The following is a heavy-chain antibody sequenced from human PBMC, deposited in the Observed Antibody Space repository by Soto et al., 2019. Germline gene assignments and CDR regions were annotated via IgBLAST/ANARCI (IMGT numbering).Heavy chain of an antibody. CDR1: GYTFTSYD. CDR2: MNPNSGNT. J-gene: IGHJ4*02. D-gene: IGHD6-13*01. Sequence: GASVKVSCKASGYTFTSYDINWVRQATGQGLEWMGWMNPNSGNTGYAQKFQGRVTMTRNTSISTAYMELSSLRSEDTAVYYCAREWIAAAGTLGYWGQGTLVTVSS. V-gene: IGHV1-8*01. CDR3: AREWIAAAGTLGY.